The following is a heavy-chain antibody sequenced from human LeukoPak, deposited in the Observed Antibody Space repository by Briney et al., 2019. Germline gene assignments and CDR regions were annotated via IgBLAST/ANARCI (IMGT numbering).Heavy chain of an antibody. CDR3: ARVGTAMVTPHPYYYYYMDV. CDR2: INHSGST. J-gene: IGHJ6*03. D-gene: IGHD5-18*01. CDR1: GGSFSGYY. V-gene: IGHV4-34*01. Sequence: SETLSLTCAVSGGSFSGYYWSWIRQPPGKGLEWIGEINHSGSTNYNPSLKSRVTISVDTSKNQFSLKLSSVTAADTAVYYCARVGTAMVTPHPYYYYYMDVWGKGTTVTVSS.